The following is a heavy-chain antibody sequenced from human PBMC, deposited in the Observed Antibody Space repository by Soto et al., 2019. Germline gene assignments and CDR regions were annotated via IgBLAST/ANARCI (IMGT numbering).Heavy chain of an antibody. V-gene: IGHV3-23*01. CDR2: ISGSGGST. Sequence: EVQLLESGGGLVQPGGSLRLSCAASGFTFSSYAMSWVRQAPGKGLEWVSAISGSGGSTYYADSVKGRFTISRDNSKNTLYLQMNSLRAEDTAVYYCAKDWGMIAVAGISLVYYYYGMDVWGQGTTVTVSS. D-gene: IGHD6-19*01. CDR3: AKDWGMIAVAGISLVYYYYGMDV. J-gene: IGHJ6*02. CDR1: GFTFSSYA.